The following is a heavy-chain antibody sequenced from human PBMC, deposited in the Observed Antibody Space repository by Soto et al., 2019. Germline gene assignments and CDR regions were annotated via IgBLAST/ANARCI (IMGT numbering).Heavy chain of an antibody. J-gene: IGHJ4*02. CDR2: INHSGST. V-gene: IGHV4-39*07. D-gene: IGHD6-19*01. CDR1: GGSISSSSYY. CDR3: ARGRPGAVAGRLDFDY. Sequence: PSETLSLTCTVSGGSISSSSYYWGWIRQPPGKGLEWIGEINHSGSTNYNPSLKSRVTISVDTSKNQFSLKLSSVTAADTAVYYCARGRPGAVAGRLDFDYWGQGTLVTVSS.